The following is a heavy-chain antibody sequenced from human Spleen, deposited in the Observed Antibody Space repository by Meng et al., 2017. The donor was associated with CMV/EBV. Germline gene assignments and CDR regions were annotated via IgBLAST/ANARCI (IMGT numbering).Heavy chain of an antibody. CDR3: AVHYDFWSGYFQH. V-gene: IGHV1-18*01. Sequence: QVPRLRLVEELKKPGASVKVSCKASGYTFTSYGISWVRQAPGQGLEWMGWISAYNGNTNYAQKLQGRVTMTSNTSTSTAYMELRGLRTDDTSVYNGAVHYDFWSGYFQHWGQGTLVTVSS. CDR1: GYTFTSYG. D-gene: IGHD3-3*01. J-gene: IGHJ1*01. CDR2: ISAYNGNT.